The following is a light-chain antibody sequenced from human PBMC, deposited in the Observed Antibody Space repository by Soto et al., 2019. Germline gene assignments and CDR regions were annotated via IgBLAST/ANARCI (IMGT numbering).Light chain of an antibody. CDR2: EVS. J-gene: IGLJ2*01. Sequence: QSALTQPASVSGSPGQSITISCTGTSSDVGGFKYVSWYQQHPGKAPKLMIYEVSNRPSGVSNRFSGSKSGNTASLTISGRQAEDEGDDYCSSFTSSNTLVFGGGTKVTVL. CDR3: SSFTSSNTLV. V-gene: IGLV2-14*01. CDR1: SSDVGGFKY.